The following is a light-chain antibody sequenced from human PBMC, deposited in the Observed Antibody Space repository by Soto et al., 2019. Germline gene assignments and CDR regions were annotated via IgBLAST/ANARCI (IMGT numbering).Light chain of an antibody. CDR2: DIS. V-gene: IGKV1-8*01. CDR3: QQYNSYS. CDR1: QGISSY. J-gene: IGKJ1*01. Sequence: AIRMTQSPSSLSASTGDRVTIICRASQGISSYLAWYQQKPGKAPKLLIYDISNLEIGVPSRFSGSGSGTEFTLTISGLQPDDFATYYCQQYNSYSFGQGTKVDIK.